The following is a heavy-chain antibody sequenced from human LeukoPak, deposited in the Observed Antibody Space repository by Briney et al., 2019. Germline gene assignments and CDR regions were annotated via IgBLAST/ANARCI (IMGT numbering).Heavy chain of an antibody. CDR1: GGSISSSSYY. CDR2: IYYSGST. CDR3: AEAGTTEYYFDY. D-gene: IGHD6-19*01. J-gene: IGHJ4*02. Sequence: SETLSLTCTVSGGSISSSSYYWGWIRQPPGKGLEWIGSIYYSGSTYYNPSPKSRVTISVDTSKNQFSLKLSSVTAADTAVYYCAEAGTTEYYFDYWGQGTLVTVSS. V-gene: IGHV4-39*01.